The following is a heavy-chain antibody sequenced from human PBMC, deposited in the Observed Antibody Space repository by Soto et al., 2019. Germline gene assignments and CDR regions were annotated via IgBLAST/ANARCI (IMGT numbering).Heavy chain of an antibody. J-gene: IGHJ2*01. D-gene: IGHD5-18*01. Sequence: QVQVVQSGAEVKKPGASVKVSCKASGYTFNSHGISWVRQAPGQGLEWMGWISPFNGNTNYAQKLQGRVTMTTDTSTSTACMELRSLRSDDTAVYYCARVPEGYPFSWYFELWGRGTLVTVSS. CDR2: ISPFNGNT. V-gene: IGHV1-18*01. CDR1: GYTFNSHG. CDR3: ARVPEGYPFSWYFEL.